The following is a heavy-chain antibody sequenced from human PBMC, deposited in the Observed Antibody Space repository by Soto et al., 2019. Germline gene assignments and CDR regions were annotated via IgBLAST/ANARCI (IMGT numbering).Heavy chain of an antibody. Sequence: QVQLQESGLGLVKPSQTLSLTCTVSGGSISSGGYYWSWIRQHPGKGLEWIGYIYYSGSTYYNPSLKSRVTISVDTSKNQFSLKLSSVTAADTAVYYCARAPLAPLVGSSGFDYWGQGTLVTVSS. CDR3: ARAPLAPLVGSSGFDY. V-gene: IGHV4-31*03. CDR2: IYYSGST. D-gene: IGHD6-19*01. CDR1: GGSISSGGYY. J-gene: IGHJ4*02.